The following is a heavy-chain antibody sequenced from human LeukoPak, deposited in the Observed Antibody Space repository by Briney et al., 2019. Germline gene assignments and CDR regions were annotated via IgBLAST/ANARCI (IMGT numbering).Heavy chain of an antibody. J-gene: IGHJ6*03. CDR1: GFSFSSYS. Sequence: GGSLRLSCAASGFSFSSYSMIWVCQAPGKGLEWVSYISSSGSTIYYADSVNGRFTISRDNAKNSLYLQMNSLRAEDTAVYYCARKGAPSRYYYMDVRGKGTTVTVSS. D-gene: IGHD3-16*01. CDR2: ISSSGSTI. V-gene: IGHV3-48*04. CDR3: ARKGAPSRYYYMDV.